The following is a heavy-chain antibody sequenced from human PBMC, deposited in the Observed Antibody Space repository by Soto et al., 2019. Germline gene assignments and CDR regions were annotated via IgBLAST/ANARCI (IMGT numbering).Heavy chain of an antibody. V-gene: IGHV3-30*18. CDR3: AKDFGGYYYL. CDR1: GFTFSSYG. J-gene: IGHJ5*02. Sequence: PGGSLRLSCAASGFTFSSYGMHWVRQAPGKGLEWVAVISYDGSNKYYADSVKGRFTISRDNSKNTLYLQMNSLRADDTAVYYCAKDFGGYYYLWGQGTLVTVSS. D-gene: IGHD3-22*01. CDR2: ISYDGSNK.